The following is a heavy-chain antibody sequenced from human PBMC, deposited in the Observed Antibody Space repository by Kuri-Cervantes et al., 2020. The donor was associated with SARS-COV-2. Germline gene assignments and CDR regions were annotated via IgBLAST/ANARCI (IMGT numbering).Heavy chain of an antibody. Sequence: GSLRLSCTVSGGSISSYYWSWIRQPPGKGLEWIGSIYYSGSTYYNPSLKSRVTISVDTSKNQFSLKLSSVTAADTAVYYCARRNDEDYVWGSYTEYWFDPWGQGTLVTVSS. CDR2: IYYSGST. D-gene: IGHD3-16*01. V-gene: IGHV4-59*05. CDR3: ARRNDEDYVWGSYTEYWFDP. J-gene: IGHJ5*02. CDR1: GGSISSYY.